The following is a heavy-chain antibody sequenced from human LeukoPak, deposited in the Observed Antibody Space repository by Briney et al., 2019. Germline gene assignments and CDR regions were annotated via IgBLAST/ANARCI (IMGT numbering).Heavy chain of an antibody. J-gene: IGHJ4*02. V-gene: IGHV4-34*01. Sequence: PSETLSLTCAVYGGSFSGYYWSWIRQPPGKGLEWIGEINHSGSTNYNPSLKSRVTISVDTSKNQFSLKLSSVTAADTAVYYCARGYRNGCNFNYWGQGTLVTVSS. CDR2: INHSGST. CDR3: ARGYRNGCNFNY. CDR1: GGSFSGYY. D-gene: IGHD5-24*01.